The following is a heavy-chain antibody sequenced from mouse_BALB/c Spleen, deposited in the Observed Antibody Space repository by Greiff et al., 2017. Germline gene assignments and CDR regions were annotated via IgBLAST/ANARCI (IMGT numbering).Heavy chain of an antibody. CDR2: IYPGSGST. V-gene: IGHV1S22*01. CDR3: TRGEDGNSWFAH. Sequence: LQLPGSELVRSGASVKLSCKASGYTFTSYSMHWVKQRHGQRLEWIGNIYPGSGSTNYDEKFKSKGTLTVDTSSSTAYVHLSSLTSEDSAVYSWTRGEDGNSWFAHEGKRTLVTVSA. J-gene: IGHJ3*01. CDR1: GYTFTSYS. D-gene: IGHD2-1*01.